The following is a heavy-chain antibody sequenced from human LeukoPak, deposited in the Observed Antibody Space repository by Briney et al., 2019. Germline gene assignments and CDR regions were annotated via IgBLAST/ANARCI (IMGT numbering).Heavy chain of an antibody. CDR3: ASQYGGYPSRFY. CDR1: GVPFSGYW. Sequence: GGSLRLSCAASGVPFSGYWMHWVRQAPGKGLVWVSRINSDGSDTTYADSVKGRFTISRDNAKNSLYLQMNSLRAEDTAVYYCASQYGGYPSRFYWGQGTLVTVSS. CDR2: INSDGSDT. V-gene: IGHV3-74*01. J-gene: IGHJ4*02. D-gene: IGHD2-15*01.